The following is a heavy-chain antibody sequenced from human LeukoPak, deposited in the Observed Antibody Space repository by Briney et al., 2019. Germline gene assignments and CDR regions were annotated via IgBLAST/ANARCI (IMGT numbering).Heavy chain of an antibody. D-gene: IGHD1-26*01. CDR3: ARAERYSGSYYRDFDY. CDR2: IYHSGST. V-gene: IGHV4-38-2*01. CDR1: GYSISSGYY. Sequence: SETLSLTCAVSGYSISSGYYWGWIRQPPGKGLEWIGSIYHSGSTYSNPSLKSRVTISVDTSKNQFSLKLSSVTAADTAVYYCARAERYSGSYYRDFDYWGQGTLVTVSS. J-gene: IGHJ4*02.